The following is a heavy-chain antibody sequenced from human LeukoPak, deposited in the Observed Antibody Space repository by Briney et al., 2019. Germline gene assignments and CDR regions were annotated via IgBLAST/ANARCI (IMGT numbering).Heavy chain of an antibody. J-gene: IGHJ5*02. CDR3: AKDIVRGGKSPGLNWFDP. V-gene: IGHV3-23*01. Sequence: QSGGSLRLSCAASGFTFSSYAMSWVRQAPGKGLEWVSAISGSGGSTYYADSVKGRFTISRDNSKNTLYLQMNSLRAEDTAVYYCAKDIVRGGKSPGLNWFDPWGQGTLVTVSS. CDR2: ISGSGGST. D-gene: IGHD4-23*01. CDR1: GFTFSSYA.